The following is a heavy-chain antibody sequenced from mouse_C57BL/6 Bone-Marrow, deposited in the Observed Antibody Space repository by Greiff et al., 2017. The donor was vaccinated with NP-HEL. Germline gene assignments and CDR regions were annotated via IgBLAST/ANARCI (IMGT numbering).Heavy chain of an antibody. Sequence: QVQLQQSGPELVKPGASVKISCKASGYAFSSSWMNWVKQRPGKGLEWIGRIYPGDGDTNYNGKFKGKATLTADKSSSTAYMQLSSLTSEDSAVYFCARSGGYYCFDYWGQGTTLTVSS. CDR3: ARSGGYYCFDY. CDR2: IYPGDGDT. V-gene: IGHV1-82*01. CDR1: GYAFSSSW. D-gene: IGHD2-3*01. J-gene: IGHJ2*01.